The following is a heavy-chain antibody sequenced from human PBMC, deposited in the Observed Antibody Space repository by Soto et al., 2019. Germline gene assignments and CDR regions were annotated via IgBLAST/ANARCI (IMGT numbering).Heavy chain of an antibody. CDR2: IYYSGST. V-gene: IGHV4-59*01. D-gene: IGHD3-3*01. Sequence: SETQSLTYTVSGGSISSYYGSWIRQPPGKGLEWIGYIYYSGSTNYNPSLKSRVTISVDTSKNQFSLKLSSVTAADTAVYYCAGIFGVVGYDYWGQGTLVTVSS. J-gene: IGHJ4*02. CDR1: GGSISSYY. CDR3: AGIFGVVGYDY.